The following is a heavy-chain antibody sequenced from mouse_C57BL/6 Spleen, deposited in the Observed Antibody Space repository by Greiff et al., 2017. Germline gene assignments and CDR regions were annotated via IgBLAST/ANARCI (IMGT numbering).Heavy chain of an antibody. CDR3: ARKGEKTVCDY. CDR2: IYPGDGDT. V-gene: IGHV1-80*01. CDR1: GYAFSSYW. D-gene: IGHD1-1*01. Sequence: QVQLKQSGAELVKPGASVKISCKASGYAFSSYWMNWVKQRPGKGLEWIGQIYPGDGDTNYNGKFKGKATLTADKSSSTAYMQLSSLTSEDAAVYFCARKGEKTVCDYWGQGTTLTVSS. J-gene: IGHJ2*01.